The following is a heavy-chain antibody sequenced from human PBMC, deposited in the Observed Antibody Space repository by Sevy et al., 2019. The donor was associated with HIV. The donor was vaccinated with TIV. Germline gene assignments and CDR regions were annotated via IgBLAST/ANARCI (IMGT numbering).Heavy chain of an antibody. CDR3: AKNPGVGSYYYMDV. D-gene: IGHD1-26*01. CDR1: RFTFSSYA. CDR2: ITGSGGTT. Sequence: GGSLRLSCAASRFTFSSYAMSWVRQAPGKGLEWVSSITGSGGTTYYADSVKGRFTVSRDNSKNTLYLQINSLRVEDTAVYYCAKNPGVGSYYYMDVWGKGTTVTVSS. J-gene: IGHJ6*03. V-gene: IGHV3-23*01.